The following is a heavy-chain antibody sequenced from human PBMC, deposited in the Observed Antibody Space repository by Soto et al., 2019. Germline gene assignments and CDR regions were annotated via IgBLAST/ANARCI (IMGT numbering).Heavy chain of an antibody. D-gene: IGHD3-3*01. Sequence: QVQLQQWGAGLLKPSETLSLTCAVYGGSFSGYYWSWIRQPPGKGLEWIGEINHSGSTNYNPSPKSRVTISVDTSKNQFSLKLSSVTAADTAVYYCARGDYTIYALDYWGQGTLVTVSS. CDR2: INHSGST. CDR1: GGSFSGYY. V-gene: IGHV4-34*01. J-gene: IGHJ4*02. CDR3: ARGDYTIYALDY.